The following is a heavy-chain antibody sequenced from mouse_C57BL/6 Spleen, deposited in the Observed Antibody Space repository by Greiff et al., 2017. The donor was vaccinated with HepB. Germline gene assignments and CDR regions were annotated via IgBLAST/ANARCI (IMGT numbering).Heavy chain of an antibody. Sequence: QVQLQQPGAELVRPGSSVKLSCKASGYTFTSYWMHWVKQRPIQGLEWIGNIDPSDSETHYNQKFKDKATLTVDKSSSTAYMQLSSLASEDSAVYYCARGGPYDGYYAWFAYWGQGTLVTVSA. CDR3: ARGGPYDGYYAWFAY. V-gene: IGHV1-52*01. J-gene: IGHJ3*01. CDR1: GYTFTSYW. CDR2: IDPSDSET. D-gene: IGHD2-3*01.